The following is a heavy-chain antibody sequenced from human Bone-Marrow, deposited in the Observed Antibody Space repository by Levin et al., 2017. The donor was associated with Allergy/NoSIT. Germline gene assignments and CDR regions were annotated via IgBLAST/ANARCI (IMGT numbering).Heavy chain of an antibody. CDR1: GFTFDDHA. CDR2: ITWNSSTI. V-gene: IGHV3-9*01. Sequence: GGSLRLSCAASGFTFDDHAMHWVRQVPGKGLEWVSGITWNSSTIGYADSVKGRVSISRNNAKNSLYLRMNSLRADDTALYYCARDIRGPYRSWDGMDVWGQGTTVTVSS. J-gene: IGHJ6*02. CDR3: ARDIRGPYRSWDGMDV. D-gene: IGHD6-13*01.